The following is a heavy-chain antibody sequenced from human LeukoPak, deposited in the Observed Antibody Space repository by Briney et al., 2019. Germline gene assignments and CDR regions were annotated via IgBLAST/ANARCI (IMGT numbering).Heavy chain of an antibody. CDR1: GFSVSSDY. CDR2: IYSGGGT. V-gene: IGHV3-53*01. CDR3: AKDLGRYRNNFFDY. J-gene: IGHJ4*02. Sequence: GSLRLSCAASGFSVSSDYMTWVRQAPGKGLEWVSVIYSGGGTYYADSVKGRFTISRDDSKNTLYLQMNSLRADDTAVYYCAKDLGRYRNNFFDYWGQGNLVTVSS. D-gene: IGHD1-26*01.